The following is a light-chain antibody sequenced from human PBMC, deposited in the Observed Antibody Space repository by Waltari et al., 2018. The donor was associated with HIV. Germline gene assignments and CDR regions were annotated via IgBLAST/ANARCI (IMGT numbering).Light chain of an antibody. Sequence: QSVLTQPPSVSGAPGQSVSISCTGTTSNIETPYDVHWYQQLPGAAPKPPVYGNNNRPAWVPARFSGSKSGTSASLAITGLQSEDEAFYYGQSYDSSLTAVIFGGGTKLTVL. CDR1: TSNIETPYD. J-gene: IGLJ2*01. V-gene: IGLV1-40*01. CDR3: QSYDSSLTAVI. CDR2: GNN.